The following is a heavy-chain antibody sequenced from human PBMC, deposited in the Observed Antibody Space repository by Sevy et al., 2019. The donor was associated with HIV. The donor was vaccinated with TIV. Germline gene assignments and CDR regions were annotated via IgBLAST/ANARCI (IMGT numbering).Heavy chain of an antibody. CDR3: ARDGVSYCTDDCYHRFDY. CDR2: ISYDGSKK. J-gene: IGHJ4*02. D-gene: IGHD2-21*02. Sequence: GGSLRLSCAASGFTFSSYALLWVRQAPGKGLEWVSLISYDGSKKYYSDSVKGPFAISRDESKTTLFIQMNSLRTEDTAIYYCARDGVSYCTDDCYHRFDYWGRGTLVTVSS. CDR1: GFTFSSYA. V-gene: IGHV3-30*09.